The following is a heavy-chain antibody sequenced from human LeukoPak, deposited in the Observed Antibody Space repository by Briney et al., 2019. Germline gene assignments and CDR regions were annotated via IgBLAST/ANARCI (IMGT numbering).Heavy chain of an antibody. V-gene: IGHV1-69*13. J-gene: IGHJ4*02. CDR1: GGTFSSYA. D-gene: IGHD3-3*01. CDR2: IIPIFGTA. CDR3: VRGYTIFGVVITQYFDY. Sequence: ASVKVSCKASGGTFSSYAISWVRQAPGQGLEWMGGIIPIFGTANYAQKFQGRVTITADESTSTAYMELSSLRSEDTAVYYCVRGYTIFGVVITQYFDYWGQGTLVTVSS.